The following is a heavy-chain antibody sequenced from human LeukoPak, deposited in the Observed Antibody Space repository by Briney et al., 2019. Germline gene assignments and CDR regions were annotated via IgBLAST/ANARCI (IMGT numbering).Heavy chain of an antibody. V-gene: IGHV3-21*01. CDR2: ISSSSSYI. CDR3: ASMAYCGGDCHNWFDP. CDR1: GFTFSSYS. J-gene: IGHJ5*02. Sequence: GGSLRLSCAASGFTFSSYSMNWVRQAPGKGLEWVSSISSSSSYIYYADSVKGRFTISRDNAKNSLYLRMNSLRAEDTAVYYCASMAYCGGDCHNWFDPWGQGTLVTVSS. D-gene: IGHD2-21*02.